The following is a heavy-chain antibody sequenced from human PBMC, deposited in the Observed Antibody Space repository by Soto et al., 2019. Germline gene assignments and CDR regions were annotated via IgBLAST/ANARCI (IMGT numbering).Heavy chain of an antibody. D-gene: IGHD3-10*01. CDR1: GFTFSTYG. J-gene: IGHJ6*02. CDR3: ARLLRSSGDHYYYGMDV. Sequence: QVQLVESGGGVVQAGGSLGLSCTASGFTFSTYGMHWVRQAPGKGAEWVAVMSHDGSHKAFLDSVKGRFIISRDNSKNTLSLPMNSLRPDTTAVYYCARLLRSSGDHYYYGMDVWGQGTTVSVSS. CDR2: MSHDGSHK. V-gene: IGHV3-30*03.